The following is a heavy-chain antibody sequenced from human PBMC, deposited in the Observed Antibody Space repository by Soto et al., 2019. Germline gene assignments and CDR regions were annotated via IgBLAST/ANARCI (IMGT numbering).Heavy chain of an antibody. CDR2: IYHSGST. V-gene: IGHV4-4*02. Sequence: SGTPSLTRAVSSGSISSSNLWSWVRQPPGKGLEWIGEIYHSGSTNYNPSLKSRVTISVDKSKNQFSLKLSSVTAADTAVYYCAKSGDYYFDYWGQGTLVTVSS. D-gene: IGHD4-17*01. CDR1: SGSISSSNL. J-gene: IGHJ4*02. CDR3: AKSGDYYFDY.